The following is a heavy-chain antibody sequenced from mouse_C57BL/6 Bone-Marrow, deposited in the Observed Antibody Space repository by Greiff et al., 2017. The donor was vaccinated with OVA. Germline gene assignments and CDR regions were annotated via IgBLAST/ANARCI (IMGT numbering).Heavy chain of an antibody. CDR3: ARPGDYDDYAMDY. CDR2: ISDGGSYT. Sequence: VQLKESGGGLVKPGGSLKLSCAASGFTFSSYAMSWVRQTPEKRLEWVATISDGGSYTYYPDNVKGRFTISRDNAKNNLYLQMSHLKSEDTAMYYCARPGDYDDYAMDYWGQGTSVTVSS. J-gene: IGHJ4*01. CDR1: GFTFSSYA. D-gene: IGHD2-4*01. V-gene: IGHV5-4*01.